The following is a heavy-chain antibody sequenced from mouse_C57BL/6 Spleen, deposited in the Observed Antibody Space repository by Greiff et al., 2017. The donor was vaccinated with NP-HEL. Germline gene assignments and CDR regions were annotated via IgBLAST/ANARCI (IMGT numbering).Heavy chain of an antibody. J-gene: IGHJ1*03. D-gene: IGHD1-1*01. CDR3: ARRRIYGSSYGYFDV. Sequence: VQLQQSGAELARPGASVKLSCKASGYTFTSYGISWVKQRTGQGLEWIGEIYPRSGNTYYNEKFKGKATLTADKSSSTAYMQLSSLTSEDSAVYYCARRRIYGSSYGYFDVWGTGTTVTVAS. CDR2: IYPRSGNT. V-gene: IGHV1-81*01. CDR1: GYTFTSYG.